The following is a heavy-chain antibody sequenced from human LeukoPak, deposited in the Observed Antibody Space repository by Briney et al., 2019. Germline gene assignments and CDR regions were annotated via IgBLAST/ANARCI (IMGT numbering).Heavy chain of an antibody. J-gene: IGHJ6*02. V-gene: IGHV4-39*07. Sequence: PSETLSLTCTVSGGSISSSSYYWGWIRQPPGKGLEWIGSIYYSGSTYYNPSLKSRVTISVDTSKNQFSLKLSSVTAADTAVYYCARDTSSGALDYYGMDVWGQGTTVTVSS. CDR1: GGSISSSSYY. CDR2: IYYSGST. D-gene: IGHD2/OR15-2a*01. CDR3: ARDTSSGALDYYGMDV.